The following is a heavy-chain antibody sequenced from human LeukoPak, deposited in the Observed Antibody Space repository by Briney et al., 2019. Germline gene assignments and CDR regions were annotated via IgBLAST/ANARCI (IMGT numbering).Heavy chain of an antibody. CDR2: IKQDGSEK. V-gene: IGHV3-7*03. CDR1: GFTFSSYW. CDR3: ARDWSIWFGESFDY. J-gene: IGHJ4*02. Sequence: PGVSLRLSCAASGFTFSSYWMSWVRQAPGKGLEWVANIKQDGSEKYYVDSVKGRFTISRDNAKNSLYLQMNSLRAEDTAVYYCARDWSIWFGESFDYWGQGTLVTVSS. D-gene: IGHD3-10*01.